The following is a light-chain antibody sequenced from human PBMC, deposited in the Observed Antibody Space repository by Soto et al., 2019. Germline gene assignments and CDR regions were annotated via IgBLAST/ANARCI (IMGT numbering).Light chain of an antibody. CDR3: QQYGISPWT. CDR2: GSS. V-gene: IGKV3-20*01. J-gene: IGKJ1*01. CDR1: QSLRSRY. Sequence: EVVLTQSPGALSLSPGERVTLSCRASQSLRSRYLAWYQQKPGQAPRLLVYGSSSRATGIPDRFSGTGSETDFTLTVSRLDPEDCAVYYCQQYGISPWTFGQGTKVEIK.